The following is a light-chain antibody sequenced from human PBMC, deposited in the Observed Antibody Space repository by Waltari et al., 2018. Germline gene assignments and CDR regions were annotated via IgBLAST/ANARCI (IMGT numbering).Light chain of an antibody. CDR1: QSVLYSSNNKNY. J-gene: IGKJ2*01. CDR3: QQYYSTPQT. CDR2: WAS. V-gene: IGKV4-1*01. Sequence: DIVMTQSPDSLAVSLGERATINCKSSQSVLYSSNNKNYLGWYQQKPGPPPKLPIYWASTRESGVPDRFSGSGAGTDFTLTISSLQAEDVAVYYCQQYYSTPQTFGQGTKLEIK.